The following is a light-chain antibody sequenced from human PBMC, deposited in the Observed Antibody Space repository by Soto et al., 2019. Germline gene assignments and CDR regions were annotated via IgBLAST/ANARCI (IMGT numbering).Light chain of an antibody. Sequence: DIQMTQSPSTLSASVGDRVTITCRASQSISTWLAWYQQKPGKAPKLLIHDASTLDSVVPSRFSGSGSGTQFTLTISGLQPDDFATYYCQQYDRYSASTFGQGTKLEIK. CDR2: DAS. V-gene: IGKV1-5*01. CDR1: QSISTW. J-gene: IGKJ2*01. CDR3: QQYDRYSAST.